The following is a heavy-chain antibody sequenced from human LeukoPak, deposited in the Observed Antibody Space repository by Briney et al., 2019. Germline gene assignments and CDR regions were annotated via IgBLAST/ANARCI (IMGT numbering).Heavy chain of an antibody. CDR1: GYTFTTYY. D-gene: IGHD1-26*01. J-gene: IGHJ5*02. CDR3: ARGIGPPGKARWFDP. Sequence: ASVTDSFMASGYTFTTYYMHWLRQPAGQEREGMGIINPSGGGTTYAQKFQGRVTVTRDTSTSTVYMDLSSLRSEDTAVYYCARGIGPPGKARWFDPWGRGTLAAVSP. V-gene: IGHV1-46*01. CDR2: INPSGGGT.